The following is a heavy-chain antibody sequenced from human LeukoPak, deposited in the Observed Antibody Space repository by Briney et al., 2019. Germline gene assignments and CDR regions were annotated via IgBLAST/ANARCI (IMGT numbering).Heavy chain of an antibody. Sequence: PSETLPLTCTVSGGSISSSSYYWGWIRQPPGKGLEWIGSIYYSGSTYYNPSLKSRVTISVDTSKNQFSLKLSSVTAADTAVYYCARHDYGDGPGGRYDYWGQGTLVTVSS. V-gene: IGHV4-39*01. CDR1: GGSISSSSYY. CDR3: ARHDYGDGPGGRYDY. D-gene: IGHD4-17*01. CDR2: IYYSGST. J-gene: IGHJ4*02.